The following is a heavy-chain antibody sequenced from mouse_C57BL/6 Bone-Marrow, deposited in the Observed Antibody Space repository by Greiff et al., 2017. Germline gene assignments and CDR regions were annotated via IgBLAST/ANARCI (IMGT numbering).Heavy chain of an antibody. CDR1: GYTFTSYG. V-gene: IGHV1-81*01. J-gene: IGHJ4*01. CDR2: IYPRSGNT. Sequence: VMLVASGAELARPGASVKLSCKASGYTFTSYGISWVKQRTGQGLEWIGEIYPRSGNTYYNEKFKGKATLTADKSSSTAYMELRSLTSEDSAVEFCARWVRQDYYAMDYWGQGTSVTVSS. D-gene: IGHD2-14*01. CDR3: ARWVRQDYYAMDY.